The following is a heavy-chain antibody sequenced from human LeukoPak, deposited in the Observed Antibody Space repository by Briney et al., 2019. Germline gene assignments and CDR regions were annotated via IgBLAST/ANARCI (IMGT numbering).Heavy chain of an antibody. Sequence: SVKVSCKASGGNFSSYAINWVRQGPGQGLEWMGGVIPMLDTSNFAQKFQGRITITADKSTSTVYMELSSLRSEDTAVYYCARDGARGVNWFDPWGQGTLVTVSS. V-gene: IGHV1-69*06. CDR1: GGNFSSYA. CDR2: VIPMLDTS. D-gene: IGHD3-10*01. J-gene: IGHJ5*02. CDR3: ARDGARGVNWFDP.